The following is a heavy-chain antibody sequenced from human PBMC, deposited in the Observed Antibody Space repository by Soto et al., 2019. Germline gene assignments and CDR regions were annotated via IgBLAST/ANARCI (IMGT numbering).Heavy chain of an antibody. Sequence: PGESLKISCKGSGYSFTSYWISWVRQMPGKGLEWMGRIDPSDSYTNYSPSFQGHVTISADKSISTAYLQWSSLKASDTAMYYRARHFSYGCNSRYGLXVWGQGTTVTVSS. CDR2: IDPSDSYT. V-gene: IGHV5-10-1*01. CDR3: ARHFSYGCNSRYGLXV. D-gene: IGHD5-18*01. CDR1: GYSFTSYW. J-gene: IGHJ6*02.